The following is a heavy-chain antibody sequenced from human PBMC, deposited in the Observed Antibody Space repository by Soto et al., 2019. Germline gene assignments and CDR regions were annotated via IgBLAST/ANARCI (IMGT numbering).Heavy chain of an antibody. D-gene: IGHD2-15*01. CDR2: ILSDGSHK. Sequence: QVQLVESGGGVVQPGRSLRLSCAPSGFTFSSYGMHWVRQAPGRGLEWVAVILSDGSHKYHPDSVKGRFTISRDNSKNTLYLQIDSLRAEDTAVYYCVRDDIGDPNGFDIWGQGTMVTVSS. CDR1: GFTFSSYG. J-gene: IGHJ3*02. V-gene: IGHV3-33*05. CDR3: VRDDIGDPNGFDI.